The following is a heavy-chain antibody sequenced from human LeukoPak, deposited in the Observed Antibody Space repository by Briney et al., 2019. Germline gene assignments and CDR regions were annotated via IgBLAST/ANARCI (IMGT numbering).Heavy chain of an antibody. J-gene: IGHJ4*02. CDR3: ARGGTYYYHYFDY. CDR1: GFNFRSYW. Sequence: GGSLRLSCVASGFNFRSYWMNWVRQAPGKGLEWVANIKQDGSEKYYVDSVKGRFTISRDNAKSSLYLQMNSPRAEDTAVYYCARGGTYYYHYFDYWGQGTLVTVSS. CDR2: IKQDGSEK. D-gene: IGHD1-26*01. V-gene: IGHV3-7*05.